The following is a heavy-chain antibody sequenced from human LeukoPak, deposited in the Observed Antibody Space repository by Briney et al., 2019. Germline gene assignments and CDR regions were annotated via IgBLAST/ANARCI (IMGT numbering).Heavy chain of an antibody. CDR3: TRETAFDF. V-gene: IGHV3-48*04. CDR2: ISSRSSTI. Sequence: GGSLRLSCAASRFTFSSYAMSWVRQAPGKGPEWVSYISSRSSTIYYADSVKGRFTISRDNAKNSLYLQMNSLRAEDSAVYYCTRETAFDFWGQGTVVTVSS. J-gene: IGHJ3*01. CDR1: RFTFSSYA.